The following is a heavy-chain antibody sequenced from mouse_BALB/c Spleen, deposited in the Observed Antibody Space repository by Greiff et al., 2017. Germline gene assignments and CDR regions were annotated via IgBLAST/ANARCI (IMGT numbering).Heavy chain of an antibody. D-gene: IGHD1-1*01. CDR3: TRTYGSSYGYFDV. CDR1: GYTFTSYY. Sequence: QVQLQQPGAELVKPGASVKLSCKASGYTFTSYYMYWVKQRPGQGLEWIGGINPSNGGTNFNEKFKSKATLTVDKSSSTAYMQLSSLTSDDSAVYYCTRTYGSSYGYFDVWGEGTSVTVSS. J-gene: IGHJ1*01. CDR2: INPSNGGT. V-gene: IGHV1S81*02.